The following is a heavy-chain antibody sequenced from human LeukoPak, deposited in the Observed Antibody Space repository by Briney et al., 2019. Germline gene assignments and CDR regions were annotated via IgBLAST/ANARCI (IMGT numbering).Heavy chain of an antibody. V-gene: IGHV4-61*02. CDR3: ARDYYDSSGYTYFQH. J-gene: IGHJ1*01. CDR1: GGSISSGSYY. Sequence: PSETLSLTCTVSGGSISSGSYYWSWIRQPAGKGLEWIGRIYTSGSTNYNPSLKSRVTISVDTSKNQFSLKLSSVTAADTAVYYCARDYYDSSGYTYFQHWGQGTLVTVSS. D-gene: IGHD3-22*01. CDR2: IYTSGST.